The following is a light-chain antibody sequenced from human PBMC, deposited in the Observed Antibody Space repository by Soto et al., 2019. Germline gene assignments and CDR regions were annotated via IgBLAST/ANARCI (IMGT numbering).Light chain of an antibody. CDR1: QSISKL. J-gene: IGKJ1*01. CDR3: QQNNNYPWT. Sequence: IPLTPAPPTLSSSVRDRVTISCRASQSISKLLAWFQQKAGKAPKLLIYEASKLATGVPSRISGSGSGTEFTLTLSSLQPDDFATYYCQQNNNYPWTFGQGTKVDIK. CDR2: EAS. V-gene: IGKV1-5*03.